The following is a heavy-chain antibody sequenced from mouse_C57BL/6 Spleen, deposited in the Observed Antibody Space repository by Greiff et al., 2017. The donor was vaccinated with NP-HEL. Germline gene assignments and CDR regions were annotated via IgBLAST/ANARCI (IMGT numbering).Heavy chain of an antibody. J-gene: IGHJ3*01. V-gene: IGHV1-26*01. CDR1: GYTFTDYY. D-gene: IGHD3-2*02. CDR3: ARDEGPAHSWFAY. CDR2: INPNNGGT. Sequence: EVQLQQSGPELVKPGASVKISCKASGYTFTDYYMNWVKQSHGKSLEWIGDINPNNGGTSYNQKFKGKATLTVDKSSSTAYMELRSLTSEDSAVYYCARDEGPAHSWFAYWGQGTLVTVSA.